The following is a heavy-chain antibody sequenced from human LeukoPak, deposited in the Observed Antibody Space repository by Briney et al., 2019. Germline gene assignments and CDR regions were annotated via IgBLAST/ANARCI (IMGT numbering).Heavy chain of an antibody. D-gene: IGHD3/OR15-3a*01. Sequence: XXTCTXXGGSXSXXYWSWXXXPXXXGLXXXGRIYTSGSTNYNPSLKSRVTMSVDTSKNQFSLKLSSVTAADTAVYYCARDGGPFSAGLIDYWGQGTLVTVSS. CDR2: IYTSGST. CDR3: ARDGGPFSAGLIDY. V-gene: IGHV4-4*07. J-gene: IGHJ4*02. CDR1: GGSXSXXY.